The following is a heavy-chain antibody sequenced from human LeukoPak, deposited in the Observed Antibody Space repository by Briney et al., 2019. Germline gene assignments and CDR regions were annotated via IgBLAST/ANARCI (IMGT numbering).Heavy chain of an antibody. CDR1: GGSISSYY. V-gene: IGHV4-59*01. CDR2: IYYSGST. D-gene: IGHD6-19*01. Sequence: SETLSLTCTVSGGSISSYYWSWIRQPPGKGLEWIGYIYYSGSTNYNPSLKSRVTISVDTSKNQFSLKLSSATAADTAVYYCARGLRGWNFDYWGQGTLVTVSS. CDR3: ARGLRGWNFDY. J-gene: IGHJ4*02.